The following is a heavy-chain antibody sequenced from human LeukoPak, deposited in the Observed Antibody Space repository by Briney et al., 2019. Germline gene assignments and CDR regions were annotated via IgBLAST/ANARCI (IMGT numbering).Heavy chain of an antibody. CDR3: AKGIDSGYDYRWFDP. CDR1: GFTFSSYA. J-gene: IGHJ5*02. D-gene: IGHD5-12*01. Sequence: GGSLRLSFAASGFTFSSYAMSWVRQAPGKGLGWGSAISGSGGSTYYAGSVKGRFTISRDNSKNTLYLQMNSLRAEDTAVYYCAKGIDSGYDYRWFDPWGQGTLVTVSS. CDR2: ISGSGGST. V-gene: IGHV3-23*01.